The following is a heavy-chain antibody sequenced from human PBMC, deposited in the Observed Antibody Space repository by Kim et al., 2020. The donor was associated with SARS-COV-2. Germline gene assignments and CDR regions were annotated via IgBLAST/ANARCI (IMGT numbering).Heavy chain of an antibody. CDR2: IYYSGST. CDR3: ARGMGGLVALFDF. J-gene: IGHJ4*02. Sequence: SETLSLTCTVSGGSISSYYWSWIRQPPGKGLEWIGYIYYSGSTNYNPSLKSRVTISVDTSKNQFSLKLSSVTAADTAVYYCARGMGGLVALFDFWGQGTLVSVSS. V-gene: IGHV4-59*08. D-gene: IGHD5-12*01. CDR1: GGSISSYY.